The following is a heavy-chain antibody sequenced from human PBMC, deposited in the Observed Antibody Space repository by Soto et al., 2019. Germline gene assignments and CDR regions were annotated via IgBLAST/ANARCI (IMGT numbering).Heavy chain of an antibody. CDR3: ARFEAAAGKGAFDI. D-gene: IGHD6-13*01. V-gene: IGHV3-66*01. CDR2: IYSGGST. J-gene: IGHJ3*02. CDR1: GFTVSSNY. Sequence: EVQLVESGGGLVQPGGSLRLSCAASGFTVSSNYMSWVRQAPGKGLEWVSVIYSGGSTYYADSVKGRFTISRDNSKNTLYLQMNSLRAEDTAVYYCARFEAAAGKGAFDIWGQGTMVTVSS.